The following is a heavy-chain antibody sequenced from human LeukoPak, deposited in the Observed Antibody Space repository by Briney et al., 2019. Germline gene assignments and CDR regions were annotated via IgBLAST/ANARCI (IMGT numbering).Heavy chain of an antibody. V-gene: IGHV3-21*01. Sequence: PGGSLRLSCAASGFTFSSYSMNWVRPAPGKGLEWVSSISSSSSYIYYADSVKGRFTISRDNAKNSLYLQMNSLRAEDTAVYYCARDPPYSSGWYSNWFDPWGQGTLVTVSS. CDR3: ARDPPYSSGWYSNWFDP. CDR1: GFTFSSYS. D-gene: IGHD6-19*01. J-gene: IGHJ5*02. CDR2: ISSSSSYI.